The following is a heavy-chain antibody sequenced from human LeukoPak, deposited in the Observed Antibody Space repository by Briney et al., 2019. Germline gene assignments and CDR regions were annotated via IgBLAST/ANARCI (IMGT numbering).Heavy chain of an antibody. V-gene: IGHV3-23*01. CDR2: ISGSGGST. CDR3: AKVGSSTSPSYYGMDV. CDR1: GFTFSSYA. Sequence: GGSLRLSCAASGFTFSSYAMSWVPQAPGKGLEWVSAISGSGGSTYYADSVKGRFTISRDNSKNTLYLQMNSLRAEDTAVYYCAKVGSSTSPSYYGMDVWGQGTTVTVSS. D-gene: IGHD2-2*01. J-gene: IGHJ6*02.